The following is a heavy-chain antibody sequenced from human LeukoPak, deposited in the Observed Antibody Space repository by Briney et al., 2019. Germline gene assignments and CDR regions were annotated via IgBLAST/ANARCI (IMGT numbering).Heavy chain of an antibody. CDR3: ARYASSGYYYLGGAFDI. CDR1: GYSLTSYW. Sequence: GESLKISWKGSGYSLTSYWIGWVRQMPGKGLEWMGIIYPGDSDTRYSPSFQGTVPISADTSISSACLQWRSLKASDTAMYYCARYASSGYYYLGGAFDIWGQGTMVTVSS. CDR2: IYPGDSDT. D-gene: IGHD3-22*01. V-gene: IGHV5-51*01. J-gene: IGHJ3*02.